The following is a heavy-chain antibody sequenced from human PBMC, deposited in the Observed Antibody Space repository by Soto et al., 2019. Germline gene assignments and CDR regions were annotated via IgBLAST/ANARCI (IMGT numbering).Heavy chain of an antibody. Sequence: PSGTLSLTCPVSGDSITSNSYFWAWIRQPPGKGLEWIGSIYYSGTTYYNPPLKSRVTISVDRSKNQFSLKLSSVTAADTAVYYCARHFSVDYFDYWGQGALVTVSS. CDR2: IYYSGTT. J-gene: IGHJ4*02. V-gene: IGHV4-39*01. CDR3: ARHFSVDYFDY. CDR1: GDSITSNSYF.